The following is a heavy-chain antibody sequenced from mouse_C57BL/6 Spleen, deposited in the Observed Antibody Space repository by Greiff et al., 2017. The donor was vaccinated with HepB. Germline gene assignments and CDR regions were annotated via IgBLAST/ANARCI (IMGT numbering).Heavy chain of an antibody. V-gene: IGHV1-69*01. CDR2: IDPSDSYT. Sequence: QVQLQQPGAELVMPGASVKLSCKASGYTFTSYWMHWVKQRPGQGLEWIGEIDPSDSYTNYNQKFKGKSTLTVDKSSSTASMQLSSLTSEDSAVYYCARGVITTVVATDFDYWGQGTTLTVSS. D-gene: IGHD1-1*01. CDR3: ARGVITTVVATDFDY. CDR1: GYTFTSYW. J-gene: IGHJ2*01.